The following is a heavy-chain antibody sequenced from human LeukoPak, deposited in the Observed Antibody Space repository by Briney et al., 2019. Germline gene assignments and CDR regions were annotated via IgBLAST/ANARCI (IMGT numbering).Heavy chain of an antibody. V-gene: IGHV3-23*01. CDR1: GFTFSTYA. CDR2: ISSTGFST. Sequence: PGGSLRLSCASSGFTFSTYAMNWVRQAPGEGLEWVSTISSTGFSTYYGGSVRGRFTISRDNSKDTLYLQMNSLRADDTALYYCTRGITPAAAEFDFWGQGTLVTVSS. J-gene: IGHJ5*01. D-gene: IGHD2-2*01. CDR3: TRGITPAAAEFDF.